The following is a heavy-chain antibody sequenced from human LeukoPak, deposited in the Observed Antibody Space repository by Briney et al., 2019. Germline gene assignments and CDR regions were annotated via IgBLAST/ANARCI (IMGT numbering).Heavy chain of an antibody. D-gene: IGHD3-3*01. CDR2: ISSSSSYI. CDR3: ARAYLDFWSGYSYYGMDV. V-gene: IGHV3-21*01. Sequence: GGSLRLSCAASGFTFSSYSMNWVRQAPGKGLEWVSSISSSSSYIYYADSVKGRFTISRDNAKNSLYLQMNSLRAEDTAVYYCARAYLDFWSGYSYYGMDVWGQGTTATVSS. J-gene: IGHJ6*02. CDR1: GFTFSSYS.